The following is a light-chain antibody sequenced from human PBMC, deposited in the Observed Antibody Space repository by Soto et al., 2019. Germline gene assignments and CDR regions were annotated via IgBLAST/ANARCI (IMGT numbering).Light chain of an antibody. Sequence: QSVLTQPASVSGSHGQSITISCTGTSSDVGAYNYVSWYQQYPGKAPKVIIFEVRKRPSGVSNRFSGSKSGDTASLTISGLQAEDEADYYCSSYRSSTTFVFGTGTKVTVL. CDR1: SSDVGAYNY. CDR2: EVR. J-gene: IGLJ1*01. V-gene: IGLV2-14*01. CDR3: SSYRSSTTFV.